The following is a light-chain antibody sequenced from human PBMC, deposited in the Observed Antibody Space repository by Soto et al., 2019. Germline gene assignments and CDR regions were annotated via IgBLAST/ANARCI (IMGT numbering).Light chain of an antibody. CDR1: GSNIGAGYD. CDR2: GNS. Sequence: QSALTQPPSVSGAPGQRVTISCTGSGSNIGAGYDVHWYQQLPGTAPKLLIYGNSNRPSGVPDRFSGSKSGTSASLAITGLQAEDEADYYCQSYDTSLSGYVVFGGGTKVTVL. CDR3: QSYDTSLSGYVV. V-gene: IGLV1-40*01. J-gene: IGLJ2*01.